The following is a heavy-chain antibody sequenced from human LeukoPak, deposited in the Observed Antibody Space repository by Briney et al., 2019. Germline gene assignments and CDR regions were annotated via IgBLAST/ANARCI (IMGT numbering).Heavy chain of an antibody. J-gene: IGHJ4*02. CDR3: ARVAYDFWSGYLFDY. Sequence: PGGSLRLSCAASGFTFSSYAMSWVRQAPGKGLEWVSAISGSGGSTYYADSVKGRFTISRDNAKNSLYLQMNSLRAEDTAVYYCARVAYDFWSGYLFDYWGQGTLVTVSS. V-gene: IGHV3-23*01. CDR1: GFTFSSYA. D-gene: IGHD3-3*01. CDR2: ISGSGGST.